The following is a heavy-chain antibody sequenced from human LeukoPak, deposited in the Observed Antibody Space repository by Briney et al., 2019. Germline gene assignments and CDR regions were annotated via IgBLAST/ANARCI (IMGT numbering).Heavy chain of an antibody. J-gene: IGHJ3*01. CDR2: ASATDGSA. V-gene: IGHV3-23*01. Sequence: PVQPLDSPLAASATDGSAQYAESVKGRFTISRDNSKNSLYLQMNSLRDEDTAVYYRAKARIASAGTGAFDVWGQGTMVTVSS. D-gene: IGHD6-13*01. CDR3: AKARIASAGTGAFDV.